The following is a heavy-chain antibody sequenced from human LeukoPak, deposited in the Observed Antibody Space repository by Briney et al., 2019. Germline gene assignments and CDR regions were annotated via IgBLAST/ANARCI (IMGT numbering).Heavy chain of an antibody. D-gene: IGHD6-13*01. CDR2: IYTSGST. J-gene: IGHJ4*02. CDR3: ARGGIASPGKTSLWD. CDR1: GGSISSGSYY. Sequence: SQTLSLTCTVSGGSISSGSYYWSWIRQPAGKGLEWIGHIYTSGSTNYNPSLKSRVTMSVDTSKNQFSLKLSSVTAADTAVYYCARGGIASPGKTSLWDWGQGTLVTVSS. V-gene: IGHV4-61*09.